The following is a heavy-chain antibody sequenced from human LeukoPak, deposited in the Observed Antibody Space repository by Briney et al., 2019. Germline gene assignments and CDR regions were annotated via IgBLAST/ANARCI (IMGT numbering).Heavy chain of an antibody. CDR3: AKHPKIAAPLWNDY. J-gene: IGHJ4*02. CDR2: VSGSGSTT. Sequence: GGSLRFSCAASGFTFSSYAMSWVRQAPGKGLEWVSAVSGSGSTTYYADSVKGRFTISRDNSKNTLYLQMNSLRVEDTAVYYCAKHPKIAAPLWNDYWGQGTLVTVSS. V-gene: IGHV3-23*01. D-gene: IGHD6-13*01. CDR1: GFTFSSYA.